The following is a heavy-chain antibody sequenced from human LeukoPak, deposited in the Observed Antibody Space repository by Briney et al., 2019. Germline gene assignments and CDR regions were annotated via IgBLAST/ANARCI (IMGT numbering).Heavy chain of an antibody. J-gene: IGHJ3*02. Sequence: GGSLRLSCAASGFTFSSYSMNWVRQAPGKGLEWVSSISSSSSYIYYADSVKGRFTISRDNAKNSLYLQMNSLRAEDTALYYCAKDYRTSSYGSGAFDIWGQGTMVTVSS. V-gene: IGHV3-21*04. CDR2: ISSSSSYI. D-gene: IGHD2-2*01. CDR3: AKDYRTSSYGSGAFDI. CDR1: GFTFSSYS.